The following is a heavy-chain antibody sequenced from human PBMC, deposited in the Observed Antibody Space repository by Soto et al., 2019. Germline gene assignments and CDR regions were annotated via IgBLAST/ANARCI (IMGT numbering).Heavy chain of an antibody. J-gene: IGHJ6*02. V-gene: IGHV4-59*01. CDR1: GGSISTYY. Sequence: PSETLSLTCTVSGGSISTYYWSWIRQPHGKGLEWIGYIYYSGSTNYNPSLKSRLTITKDTSKNQVVLTMTNMDPVDTATYYCAHNSYLDYYYYGMDVWGQGTTVTVSS. CDR3: AHNSYLDYYYYGMDV. CDR2: IYYSGST. D-gene: IGHD5-18*01.